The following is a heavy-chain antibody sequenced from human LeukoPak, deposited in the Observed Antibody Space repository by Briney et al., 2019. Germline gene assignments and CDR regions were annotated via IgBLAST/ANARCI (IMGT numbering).Heavy chain of an antibody. D-gene: IGHD3-10*01. CDR3: AKDCRGVIDY. CDR2: ISGSGGST. CDR1: GCTFSSYA. Sequence: PGRSLRLSCAASGCTFSSYAMSWVRQAPGKGLEWVSAISGSGGSTYYADSVKGRFTISRDNSKNTLYLQMNSLRAEDTAVYYCAKDCRGVIDYWGQGTLVTVSS. J-gene: IGHJ4*02. V-gene: IGHV3-23*01.